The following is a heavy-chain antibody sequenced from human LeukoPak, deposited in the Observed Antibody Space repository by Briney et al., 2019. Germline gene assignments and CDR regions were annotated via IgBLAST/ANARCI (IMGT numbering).Heavy chain of an antibody. D-gene: IGHD6-13*01. Sequence: GGALRLACVASGFTFSSYLMHWVRQAPGKGLVWVSSISSSSSYIYYADSVKGRFTISRDNAKNSLYLQMNSLRAEDTAVYYCARASIAAASLGLTDYWGQGTLVTVSS. CDR3: ARASIAAASLGLTDY. V-gene: IGHV3-21*01. CDR1: GFTFSSYL. J-gene: IGHJ4*02. CDR2: ISSSSSYI.